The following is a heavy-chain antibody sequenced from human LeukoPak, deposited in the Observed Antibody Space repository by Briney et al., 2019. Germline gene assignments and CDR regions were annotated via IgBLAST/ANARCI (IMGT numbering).Heavy chain of an antibody. J-gene: IGHJ4*02. CDR2: ISGSGGST. CDR3: AKSRLSGGYYANHFDY. Sequence: GGSLRLSCAASGFTFSSYAMSWVRQAPGKGLEWVSAISGSGGSTYYADSVKGRFTISRDNSKNTLYLQMNSLRAEDTAVYYCAKSRLSGGYYANHFDYWGQGTLVTVSS. V-gene: IGHV3-23*01. D-gene: IGHD1-26*01. CDR1: GFTFSSYA.